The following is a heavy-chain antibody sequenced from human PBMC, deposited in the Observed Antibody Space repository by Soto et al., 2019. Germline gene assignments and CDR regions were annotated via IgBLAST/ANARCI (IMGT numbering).Heavy chain of an antibody. CDR3: ARGYYYDSSGYYLWGMDV. CDR1: GYTFTGYY. Sequence: ASVKVSCKASGYTFTGYYMHWVRQAPGQGLEWMGWINPNSGGTNYAQKFQGWVTMTRDTSISTAYMELSRLRSDDTALYYCARGYYYDSSGYYLWGMDVWGQGTTVTVSS. V-gene: IGHV1-2*04. CDR2: INPNSGGT. J-gene: IGHJ6*02. D-gene: IGHD3-22*01.